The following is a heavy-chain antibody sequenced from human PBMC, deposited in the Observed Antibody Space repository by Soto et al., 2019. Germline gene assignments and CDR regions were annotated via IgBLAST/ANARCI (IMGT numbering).Heavy chain of an antibody. D-gene: IGHD2-21*01. V-gene: IGHV1-3*04. CDR2: INTGNGNT. Sequence: GDSVNVSCKASAYTFTSYSIHWVRQAPGQRLEWMGWINTGNGNTKYSQKFQGRVTITRDTSASTAYMELSSLRSEDTAVYYCARGLFPFDYWGQGTLVTVSS. CDR1: AYTFTSYS. CDR3: ARGLFPFDY. J-gene: IGHJ4*02.